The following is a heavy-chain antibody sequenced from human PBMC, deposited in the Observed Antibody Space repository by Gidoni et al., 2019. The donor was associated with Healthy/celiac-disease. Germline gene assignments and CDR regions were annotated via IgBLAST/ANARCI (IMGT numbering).Heavy chain of an antibody. CDR2: ISGSGGRT. D-gene: IGHD1-26*01. Sequence: EVQLLESGGGLVQPGGSLRLSCAASGFPFSSYAMSWVRQAPGKGLEWVSGISGSGGRTYYADSVKGRFTISRDNSKNTLYLQMNSLRAEDTAVYYCAKGEGGSYSLGDWYFDLWGRGTLVTVSS. J-gene: IGHJ2*01. CDR1: GFPFSSYA. CDR3: AKGEGGSYSLGDWYFDL. V-gene: IGHV3-23*01.